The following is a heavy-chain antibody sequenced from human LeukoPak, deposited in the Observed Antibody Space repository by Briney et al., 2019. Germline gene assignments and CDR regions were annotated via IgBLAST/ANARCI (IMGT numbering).Heavy chain of an antibody. D-gene: IGHD2-2*03. CDR1: GFTFSNYA. V-gene: IGHV3-48*02. Sequence: PGGSLRLSCAASGFTFSNYAMSWVRQAPGKGLEWVSHISSSGSAKYYADSVKGQFTISRDNAKNSLYLQMNSLRDEDTAVFYCASGSGHWGQGTLVTVSS. CDR2: ISSSGSAK. J-gene: IGHJ4*02. CDR3: ASGSGH.